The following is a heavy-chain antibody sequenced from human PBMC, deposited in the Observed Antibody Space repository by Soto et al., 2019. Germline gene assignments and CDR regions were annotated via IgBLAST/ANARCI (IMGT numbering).Heavy chain of an antibody. CDR1: VGSISSYY. Sequence: AETLSLTCTVAVGSISSYYWSWIRQPPGKGLEGIGYIYYSGSTNYNPSLKSRVSISVDTAKNQFYLKLSSVTAADTAVYYCARHVIDFWGGYYTFLNNWFDPWGQGTLVTVSS. CDR3: ARHVIDFWGGYYTFLNNWFDP. D-gene: IGHD3-3*01. V-gene: IGHV4-59*08. J-gene: IGHJ5*02. CDR2: IYYSGST.